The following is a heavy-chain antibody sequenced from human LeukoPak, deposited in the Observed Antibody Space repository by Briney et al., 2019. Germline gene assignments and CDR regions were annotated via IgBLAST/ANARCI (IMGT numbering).Heavy chain of an antibody. J-gene: IGHJ4*02. V-gene: IGHV1-69*13. Sequence: SVKVSCKASGGTFSRYAISWVRQAPGQGLEWMGGITPMFGTANYAQKFQGRVTSADESTRTAYMELSRLTPDDTAIYYCARVGPTSYFDYWGQGTLVTVSS. CDR3: ARVGPTSYFDY. CDR1: GGTFSRYA. CDR2: ITPMFGTA.